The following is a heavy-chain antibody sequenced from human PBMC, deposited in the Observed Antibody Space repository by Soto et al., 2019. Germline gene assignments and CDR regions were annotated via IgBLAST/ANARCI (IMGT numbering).Heavy chain of an antibody. CDR1: GFTFSSYW. CDR3: AREGYDFWSCMDV. D-gene: IGHD3-3*01. J-gene: IGHJ6*02. V-gene: IGHV3-7*03. CDR2: IKQDGSEK. Sequence: EVQLVESGGGLVQPGGSLRLSCAASGFTFSSYWMSWVRQAPGKGLEWVANIKQDGSEKYYVDSVKGRFTISRDNAKNSLYLQMNSLRAEDTAVYYCAREGYDFWSCMDVWGQGTTVTVSS.